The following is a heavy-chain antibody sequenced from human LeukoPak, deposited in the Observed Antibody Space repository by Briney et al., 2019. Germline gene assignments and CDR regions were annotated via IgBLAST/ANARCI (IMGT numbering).Heavy chain of an antibody. J-gene: IGHJ4*02. CDR1: GFTFSSYA. Sequence: GGSLRLSCAASGFTFSSYAMSWVRQAPGKGLEWVGRSRNKANSYTTEYAAPVKGRFTISRDDSKSSLYLQMTSLKTEDTAVYYCATLPGGVSSGWYREFVYWGQGTLVTVSS. D-gene: IGHD6-19*01. CDR3: ATLPGGVSSGWYREFVY. CDR2: SRNKANSYTT. V-gene: IGHV3-72*01.